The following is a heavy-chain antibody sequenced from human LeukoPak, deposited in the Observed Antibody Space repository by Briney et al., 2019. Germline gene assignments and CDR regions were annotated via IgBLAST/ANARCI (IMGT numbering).Heavy chain of an antibody. J-gene: IGHJ4*02. CDR1: GGSFSGYY. CDR3: ARGGPRGYSYGTFDY. D-gene: IGHD5-18*01. CDR2: INHSGST. Sequence: SETLSLTCAVYGGSFSGYYWSWIRQPPGKGLEWIGEINHSGSTNYNPSLKSRVTISVDTSENQFSLKLSSVTAADTAVYYCARGGPRGYSYGTFDYWGQGTLVTVSS. V-gene: IGHV4-34*01.